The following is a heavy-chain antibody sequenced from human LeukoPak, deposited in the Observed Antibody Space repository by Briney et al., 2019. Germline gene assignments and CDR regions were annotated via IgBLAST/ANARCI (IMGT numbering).Heavy chain of an antibody. V-gene: IGHV3-21*04. Sequence: GGSLRLSCAASGITFKNYNMNWVRQAPGKGLEWVAFIGSASSYVFYADSVKGRFTISRDNAKNSLYLQMNSLKAEDTAIYYCATSIGVAVAFDFWGQGTLVTVSS. CDR3: ATSIGVAVAFDF. J-gene: IGHJ4*02. D-gene: IGHD6-19*01. CDR1: GITFKNYN. CDR2: IGSASSYV.